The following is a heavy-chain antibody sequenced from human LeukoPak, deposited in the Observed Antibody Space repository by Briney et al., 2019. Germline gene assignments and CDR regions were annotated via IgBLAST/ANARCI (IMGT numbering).Heavy chain of an antibody. Sequence: SETLSLTCAVYGGSFSGYYWSWIRQPPGKGLEWIGEINHSGSTNYNPSLKSRVTISVDTSKNQFSLKLSSVTAADTAVYYCASLPYYYDSSGYFSWGQGTLVTVSS. CDR1: GGSFSGYY. CDR3: ASLPYYYDSSGYFS. V-gene: IGHV4-34*01. J-gene: IGHJ5*02. D-gene: IGHD3-22*01. CDR2: INHSGST.